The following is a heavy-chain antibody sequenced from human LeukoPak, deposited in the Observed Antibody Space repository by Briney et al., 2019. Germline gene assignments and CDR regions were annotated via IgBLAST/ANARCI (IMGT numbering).Heavy chain of an antibody. V-gene: IGHV3-48*01. CDR2: ISSSSSTI. CDR3: AREWIQVVFDY. D-gene: IGHD5-18*01. CDR1: GFTFSSYS. J-gene: IGHJ4*02. Sequence: GGSLRLSCAASGFTFSSYSMNWVRQAPGKGLEWVSYISSSSSTIYYADSVKGRFTISRDNSKNTLYLQMNSLRAEDTAVYYCAREWIQVVFDYWGQGTLVTVSS.